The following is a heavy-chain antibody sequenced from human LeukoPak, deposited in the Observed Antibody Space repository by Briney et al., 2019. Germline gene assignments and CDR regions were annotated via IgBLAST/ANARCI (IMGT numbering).Heavy chain of an antibody. Sequence: KTGGSLRLSCAASGFTFSSYSMNWVRQAPGKGLEWVSSISSSSSYIYYADSVKGRFTISRDISKNTLYLQMNSLSAEDTAVYYCARHGYNYGFDYWGQGTLVTVSS. J-gene: IGHJ4*02. CDR1: GFTFSSYS. CDR3: ARHGYNYGFDY. V-gene: IGHV3-21*01. CDR2: ISSSSSYI. D-gene: IGHD5-24*01.